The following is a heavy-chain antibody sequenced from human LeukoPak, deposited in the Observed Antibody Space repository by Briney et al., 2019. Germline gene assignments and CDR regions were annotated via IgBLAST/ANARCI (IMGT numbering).Heavy chain of an antibody. CDR1: GGSISSYY. Sequence: PSETLSLTCTVSGGSISSYYWSWIRQPAGKGLEWIGRIYTSGSTNYNPSLKSRVTISVDTSKNQFSLKLSSVTAADTAVYYCASQPYYYDSSGYYWGQGTLVTVSS. J-gene: IGHJ4*02. CDR2: IYTSGST. V-gene: IGHV4-4*07. CDR3: ASQPYYYDSSGYY. D-gene: IGHD3-22*01.